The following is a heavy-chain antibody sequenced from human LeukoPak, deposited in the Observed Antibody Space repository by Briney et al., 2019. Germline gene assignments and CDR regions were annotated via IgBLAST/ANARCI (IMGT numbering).Heavy chain of an antibody. Sequence: PSETLSLTCTVSGGSISSGGYYWSWIRQHPGKGLEWIGYIYYSGSTYYNPSLKSRVTISVDTSKNQFSLKLSSVTAADTAVYYCAREHDSSLFDYWGQGTLVTVSS. D-gene: IGHD3-22*01. CDR2: IYYSGST. J-gene: IGHJ4*02. V-gene: IGHV4-31*03. CDR1: GGSISSGGYY. CDR3: AREHDSSLFDY.